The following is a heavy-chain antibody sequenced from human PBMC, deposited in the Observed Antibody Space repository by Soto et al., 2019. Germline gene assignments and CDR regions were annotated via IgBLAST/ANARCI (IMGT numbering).Heavy chain of an antibody. D-gene: IGHD3-22*01. V-gene: IGHV3-30*18. J-gene: IGHJ4*02. CDR1: GFTFSSYG. CDR3: AKDQRRPYYDSSGYSRPDY. Sequence: QVQLVESGGGVVQPGRSLRLSCAASGFTFSSYGMHWVRQAPGKGLEWVAVISYDGSNKYYADSVKGRFTISRDNSKNTLYLQMNSLRAEDTAVYYCAKDQRRPYYDSSGYSRPDYWGQGTLVTVSS. CDR2: ISYDGSNK.